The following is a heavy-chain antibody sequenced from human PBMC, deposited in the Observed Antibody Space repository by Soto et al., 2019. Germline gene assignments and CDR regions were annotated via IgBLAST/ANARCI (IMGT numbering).Heavy chain of an antibody. CDR2: INHSGST. D-gene: IGHD3-3*01. CDR1: GGSFSGYY. Sequence: PSETLSLTCAVYGGSFSGYYWSWIRQPPGKGLEWIGEINHSGSTNYNPSLKSRVTISVDTSKNQFSLKLSSVTAADTAVYYCARGLSIFGVARPNYYYYYLDVWGKGTTVTVSS. V-gene: IGHV4-34*01. J-gene: IGHJ6*03. CDR3: ARGLSIFGVARPNYYYYYLDV.